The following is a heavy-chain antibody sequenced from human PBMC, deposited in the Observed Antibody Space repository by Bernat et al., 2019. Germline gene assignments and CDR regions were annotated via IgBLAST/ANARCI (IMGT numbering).Heavy chain of an antibody. J-gene: IGHJ6*02. V-gene: IGHV1-2*04. CDR2: INPNSGAT. D-gene: IGHD6-13*01. Sequence: QVQLVQSGAEVKKPGASVKVSCKASGYTFTGYYMHWVRQAPGQGLEWMGWINPNSGATNYAQKFQGWVTMTRDTSISTAYMELSRLRSDDTAVYYCAREKVGIAAAGFNYYGMDVWGQGTTVTVSS. CDR1: GYTFTGYY. CDR3: AREKVGIAAAGFNYYGMDV.